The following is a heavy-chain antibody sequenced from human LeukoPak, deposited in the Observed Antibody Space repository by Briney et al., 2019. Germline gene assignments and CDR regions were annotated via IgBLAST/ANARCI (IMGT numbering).Heavy chain of an antibody. CDR3: ATDRPRSIAVAGSENWFDP. V-gene: IGHV1-24*01. D-gene: IGHD6-19*01. Sequence: GASVKVSCKVSGYTLTELSMHWVRQAPGKGREWMGGFDPEDGETIYAQKFQGRVTMTEDTSTDTAYMELSSLRSEDTAVYYCATDRPRSIAVAGSENWFDPWGQGTLVTVSS. CDR2: FDPEDGET. J-gene: IGHJ5*02. CDR1: GYTLTELS.